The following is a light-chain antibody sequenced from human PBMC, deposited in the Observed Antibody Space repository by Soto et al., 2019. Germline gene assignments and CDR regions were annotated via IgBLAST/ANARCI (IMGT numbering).Light chain of an antibody. Sequence: EIVLTQSPGTLSLSPGERATLSCRASQTVSSTHLAWYQQKPGQAPRLLIYDVSSRATGIPDRFSGSGSGTDFTLTSSRLEPEDFAVYYCQQYGTSPWTFGQGTKVEIK. CDR2: DVS. V-gene: IGKV3-20*01. CDR3: QQYGTSPWT. CDR1: QTVSSTH. J-gene: IGKJ1*01.